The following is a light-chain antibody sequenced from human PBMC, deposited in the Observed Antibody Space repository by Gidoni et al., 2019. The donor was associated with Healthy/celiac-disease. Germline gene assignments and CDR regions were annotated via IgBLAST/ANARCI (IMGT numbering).Light chain of an antibody. J-gene: IGKJ2*02. CDR2: GAS. Sequence: EIVLTQSPGTLSLSPGERATLSCRASQSVSSYLAWYQQKPGQAPRLLIYGASIRATGIPDRFSGSGSGTDFTLTISRLEPEDFAVYYCQQYGTSRRCNFGQGTKLEIK. V-gene: IGKV3-20*01. CDR1: QSVSSY. CDR3: QQYGTSRRCN.